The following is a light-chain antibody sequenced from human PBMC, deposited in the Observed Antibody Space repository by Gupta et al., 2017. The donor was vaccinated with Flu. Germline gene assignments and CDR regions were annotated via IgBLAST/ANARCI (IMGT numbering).Light chain of an antibody. CDR3: QQDNSFPLT. CDR2: AAS. J-gene: IGKJ1*01. V-gene: IGKV3-15*01. Sequence: DIVMTQSPATVSVSAGERATISCRASQGVSSYLAWYQQKPGQAPRLLIYAASSRASGIPARFSGSGSGTDFTLTISSLQSEDFAAYYCQQDNSFPLTFGQGTKVEIK. CDR1: QGVSSY.